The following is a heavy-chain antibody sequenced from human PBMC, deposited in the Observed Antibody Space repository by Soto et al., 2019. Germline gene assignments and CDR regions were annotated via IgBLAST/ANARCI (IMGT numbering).Heavy chain of an antibody. CDR2: IYPSDSDT. V-gene: IGHV5-51*01. D-gene: IGHD3-3*01. CDR3: ARGGVSTRTFDY. J-gene: IGHJ4*02. Sequence: GESLKISCKGSGYNFAGYWIAWLRQMPGKGLELMGIIYPSDSDTRYRPSFQGQVTISADKSISSAYLQWSSLRASDTAMYYCARGGVSTRTFDYWGQGTPVTVSS. CDR1: GYNFAGYW.